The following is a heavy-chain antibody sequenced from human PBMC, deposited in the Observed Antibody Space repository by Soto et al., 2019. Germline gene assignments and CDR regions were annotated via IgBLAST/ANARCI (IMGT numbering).Heavy chain of an antibody. Sequence: SVKVSCTASGGAFSSYAISWVRQAPGQGLEWMGGIIPIFGTANYAQKFQGRVTITADESTSTAYMELSSLRSEDTAVYYCARRSKYSSSWYYYYGMDVWGQGTTVTVSS. CDR2: IIPIFGTA. CDR1: GGAFSSYA. D-gene: IGHD6-13*01. CDR3: ARRSKYSSSWYYYYGMDV. J-gene: IGHJ6*02. V-gene: IGHV1-69*13.